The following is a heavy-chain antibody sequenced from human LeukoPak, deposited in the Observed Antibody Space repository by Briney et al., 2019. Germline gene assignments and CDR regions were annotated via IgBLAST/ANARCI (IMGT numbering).Heavy chain of an antibody. D-gene: IGHD2-2*01. CDR2: ISGSGGST. J-gene: IGHJ4*02. CDR3: AVEDCSSISCYFF. CDR1: GFTFSSYA. V-gene: IGHV3-23*01. Sequence: GGSLRLSCVASGFTFSSYAMSWVRQAPGKGLEWVSGISGSGGSTYYADSVKGRFTISRDNSKNTLYLQMNSLRAEDTATYYCAVEDCSSISCYFFWGQGTLLTVSS.